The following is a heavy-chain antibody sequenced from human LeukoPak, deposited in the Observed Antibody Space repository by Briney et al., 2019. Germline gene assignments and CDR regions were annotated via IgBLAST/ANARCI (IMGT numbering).Heavy chain of an antibody. Sequence: GGSLRLSCAASGFTFSSYSINWVRQAPGKGLERLSYINSGGSSIYYADSVEGRFTISRDNAKNSLYLQMNSLRAEDTAVYYCAREMTGYSSSAIDYWGQGTLVTVSS. J-gene: IGHJ4*02. D-gene: IGHD6-13*01. CDR1: GFTFSSYS. CDR3: AREMTGYSSSAIDY. V-gene: IGHV3-48*01. CDR2: INSGGSSI.